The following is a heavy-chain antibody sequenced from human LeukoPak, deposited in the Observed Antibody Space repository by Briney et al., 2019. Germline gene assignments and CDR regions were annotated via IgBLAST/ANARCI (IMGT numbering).Heavy chain of an antibody. CDR1: GFTFSSYA. CDR3: AKDGVLEYGAVAGLFDY. J-gene: IGHJ4*02. CDR2: ISGSGGST. V-gene: IGHV3-23*01. D-gene: IGHD6-19*01. Sequence: GGSLRLSCAASGFTFSSYAMSWVRQAPGKGLEWVSAISGSGGSTYYADSVKGRFTISRDNSKNTLYLQMNSLRAEDTAVYYCAKDGVLEYGAVAGLFDYWGQGTLVTVSS.